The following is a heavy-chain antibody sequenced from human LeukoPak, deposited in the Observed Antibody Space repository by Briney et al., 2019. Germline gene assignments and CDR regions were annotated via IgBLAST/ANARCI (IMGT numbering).Heavy chain of an antibody. Sequence: TGGSLRLSCAASGFTFNMYWMTWVRQAPGKGLESVAYINKDGSDKYYVDSVKGRFTVSRDNAKNSLCLQMNSLRAEDTAVYYCARDAGYGGNSDYWGQGTLVTVSS. CDR2: INKDGSDK. V-gene: IGHV3-7*01. CDR3: ARDAGYGGNSDY. CDR1: GFTFNMYW. J-gene: IGHJ4*02. D-gene: IGHD4-23*01.